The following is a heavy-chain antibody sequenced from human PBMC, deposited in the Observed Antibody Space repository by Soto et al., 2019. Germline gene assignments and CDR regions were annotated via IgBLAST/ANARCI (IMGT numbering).Heavy chain of an antibody. CDR1: GFTFSSYA. D-gene: IGHD5-12*01. CDR2: IAYGGSNK. J-gene: IGHJ6*02. Sequence: GGSLRLSSAASGFTFSSYAMHWVRQAPGKGLEWVAVIAYGGSNKYYADSVKGRFTISRDNSKNTLYLQMNSLRAEDTAVYYCARDPGYSGYYYYYYGMDVWGQGTTVTVSS. V-gene: IGHV3-30-3*01. CDR3: ARDPGYSGYYYYYYGMDV.